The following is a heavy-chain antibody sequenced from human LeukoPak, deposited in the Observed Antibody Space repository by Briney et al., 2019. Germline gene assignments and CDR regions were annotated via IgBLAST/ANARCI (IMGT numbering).Heavy chain of an antibody. CDR3: ARLGTGDILTGYYPFDY. V-gene: IGHV4-39*01. CDR2: IYYSGST. CDR1: GGSISSSSYY. Sequence: SETLSLTCTVSGGSISSSSYYWGWIRQPPGKGLELIGSIYYSGSTYYNPSLKSRVTISVDTSKNQFSLKLSSVTAADTAVYYCARLGTGDILTGYYPFDYWGQGTLVTVSS. D-gene: IGHD3-9*01. J-gene: IGHJ4*02.